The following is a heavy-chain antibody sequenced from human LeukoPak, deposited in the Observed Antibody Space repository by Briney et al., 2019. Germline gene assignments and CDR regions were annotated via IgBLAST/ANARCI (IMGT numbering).Heavy chain of an antibody. CDR3: ARDSGYSGYSDY. CDR1: GGSISSGGYY. CDR2: IYYSGST. D-gene: IGHD5-12*01. Sequence: SETLSLTCTVSGGSISSGGYYWSWIRQHPGKGLEWIGYIYYSGSTYYNPSLKSRVTISVDTSKNQFSLELSSVTAADTAVYYCARDSGYSGYSDYWGQGTLVTVSS. J-gene: IGHJ4*02. V-gene: IGHV4-31*03.